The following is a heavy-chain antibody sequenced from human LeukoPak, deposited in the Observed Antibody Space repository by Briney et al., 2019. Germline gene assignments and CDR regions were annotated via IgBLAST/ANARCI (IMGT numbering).Heavy chain of an antibody. D-gene: IGHD3-10*01. Sequence: GGSLRLSCAASGFTFSSYEMNWVRQAPGKGLEWVSYISSSGSTIYYADSVKGRFTISRDNAKNSLYLQMNSLRAEDTAVYYGARDVRNSVLLWFGELLPTGYYYYYGMDVWGQGTTVTVSS. V-gene: IGHV3-48*03. J-gene: IGHJ6*02. CDR3: ARDVRNSVLLWFGELLPTGYYYYYGMDV. CDR1: GFTFSSYE. CDR2: ISSSGSTI.